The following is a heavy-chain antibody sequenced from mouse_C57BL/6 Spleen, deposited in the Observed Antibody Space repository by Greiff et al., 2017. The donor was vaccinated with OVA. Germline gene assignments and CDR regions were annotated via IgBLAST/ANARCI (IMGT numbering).Heavy chain of an antibody. V-gene: IGHV1-53*01. CDR3: ARSDDYDEAMDY. D-gene: IGHD2-4*01. J-gene: IGHJ4*01. CDR2: INPSNGGT. CDR1: GYTFTSYW. Sequence: QVQLQQSGTELVKPGASVKLSCKASGYTFTSYWMHWVKQRPGQGLEWIGNINPSNGGTNYNEKFKSKATLTVDKSSSTAYMQRSSLTSEDSAVYYCARSDDYDEAMDYWGQGTSVTVSS.